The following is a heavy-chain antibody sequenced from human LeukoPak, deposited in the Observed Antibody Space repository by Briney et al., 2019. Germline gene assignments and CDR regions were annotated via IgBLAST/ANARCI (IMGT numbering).Heavy chain of an antibody. J-gene: IGHJ3*02. Sequence: PSETLSLTCTVSGGSISSYYWSWIRQPPGKGLEWIGYIYYSGSTNYNPSLKSRVTISVDTSKNQFSLKLSSVTAADTAVYYCARDFSDYVRRKHASDIWGQGTMVTVSS. CDR3: ARDFSDYVRRKHASDI. CDR1: GGSISSYY. D-gene: IGHD3-10*02. CDR2: IYYSGST. V-gene: IGHV4-59*01.